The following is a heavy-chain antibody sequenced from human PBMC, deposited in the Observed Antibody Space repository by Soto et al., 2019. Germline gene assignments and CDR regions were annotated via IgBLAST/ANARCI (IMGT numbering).Heavy chain of an antibody. V-gene: IGHV4-30-4*01. Sequence: KPSETLSLTCTVSGGSISSGDYYWSWIRQPPGKGLEWIGYIYYSGSTSYNPSLKSRVTISVDTSKNQFSLNLRSVTAADTAVYYCARGLGGVRGADWGQGTLVTVSS. CDR2: IYYSGST. D-gene: IGHD3-10*01. CDR3: ARGLGGVRGAD. CDR1: GGSISSGDYY. J-gene: IGHJ4*02.